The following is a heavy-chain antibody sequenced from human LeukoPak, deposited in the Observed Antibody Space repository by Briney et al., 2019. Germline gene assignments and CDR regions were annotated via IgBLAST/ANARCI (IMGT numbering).Heavy chain of an antibody. V-gene: IGHV3-21*01. D-gene: IGHD3-10*01. Sequence: PGGSLRLSCAASGFTFSSYSMNWVRQAPGKGLEWVSSISSSSSYIYYADSVKGRFTISRDNAKNSLYLQMNSLRAEDTAVYYCASTTTLLWFGEPEGYWGQGTLVTVSS. J-gene: IGHJ4*02. CDR3: ASTTTLLWFGEPEGY. CDR1: GFTFSSYS. CDR2: ISSSSSYI.